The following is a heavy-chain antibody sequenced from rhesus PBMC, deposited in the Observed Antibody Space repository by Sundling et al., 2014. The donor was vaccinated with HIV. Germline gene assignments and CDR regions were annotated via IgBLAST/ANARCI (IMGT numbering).Heavy chain of an antibody. Sequence: QVQLQESGPGLVKPSETLSLTCAVSGGSISSHYWSWIRQPPGKGLEWIGRISGSGGNTDYNPSLKSRVTLSVDTSKNQFSLKLSSVTAADTAVYYSARRHSSGFFDYWGQGVLVTVSS. CDR3: ARRHSSGFFDY. CDR2: ISGSGGNT. V-gene: IGHV4-173*01. J-gene: IGHJ4*01. D-gene: IGHD6-31*01. CDR1: GGSISSHY.